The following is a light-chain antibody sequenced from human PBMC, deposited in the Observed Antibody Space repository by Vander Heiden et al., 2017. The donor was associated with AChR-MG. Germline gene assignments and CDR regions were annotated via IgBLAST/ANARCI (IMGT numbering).Light chain of an antibody. CDR1: NPNIGNNY. V-gene: IGLV1-51*01. J-gene: IGLJ1*01. CDR2: DND. Sequence: QSVLTPPPSVSAAPGQKVTISCSGSNPNIGNNYVSWYQQLPGTAPKLLIYDNDKRPSGIPDRFSGSKSGTSATLGITGLQTGDEADYYCGAWDSSLSAGVFGTGTKVTV. CDR3: GAWDSSLSAGV.